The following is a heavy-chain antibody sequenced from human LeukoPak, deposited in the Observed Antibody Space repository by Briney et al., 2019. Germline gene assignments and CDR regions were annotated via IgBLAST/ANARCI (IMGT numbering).Heavy chain of an antibody. CDR3: AKKSPGTYFAPPDY. Sequence: PGGSLRLSCAASGFTFRSYEMNWVRQAPGKGLEWVSVIYSGGDTYYADSVKGRFTISRDNSKNTLYLQMNSLRAEDTAVYYCAKKSPGTYFAPPDYWGQGTLVTVSS. J-gene: IGHJ4*02. V-gene: IGHV3-66*02. CDR2: IYSGGDT. D-gene: IGHD3-10*01. CDR1: GFTFRSYE.